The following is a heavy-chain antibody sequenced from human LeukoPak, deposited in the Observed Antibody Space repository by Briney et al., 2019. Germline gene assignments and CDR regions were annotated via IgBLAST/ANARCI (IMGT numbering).Heavy chain of an antibody. CDR2: IYYSGST. Sequence: PSETLSLTCTVSSGSISSSSYYWGWIRQPPGKGLEWIGSIYYSGSTYYNPSLKSRVTISVDTSKNQFSLKLSSVTAADTAVYYCARVWGYYDSSGNFDYWGQGTLVTVSS. CDR1: SGSISSSSYY. CDR3: ARVWGYYDSSGNFDY. D-gene: IGHD3-22*01. J-gene: IGHJ4*02. V-gene: IGHV4-39*07.